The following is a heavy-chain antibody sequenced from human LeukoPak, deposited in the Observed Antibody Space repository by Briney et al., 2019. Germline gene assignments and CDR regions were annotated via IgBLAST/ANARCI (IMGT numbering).Heavy chain of an antibody. CDR2: MNPNSGNT. CDR1: GYTFTSYD. Sequence: ASVKVSCKASGYTFTSYDINWVRQATGQGLEWMGWMNPNSGNTGYAQKFQGRVTMTRNTSISTAYMELSSLRSEDTAVYYCARNPAGEQPTPYYYYYMDVWGKGTTVTVSS. J-gene: IGHJ6*03. V-gene: IGHV1-8*01. CDR3: ARNPAGEQPTPYYYYYMDV. D-gene: IGHD3-16*01.